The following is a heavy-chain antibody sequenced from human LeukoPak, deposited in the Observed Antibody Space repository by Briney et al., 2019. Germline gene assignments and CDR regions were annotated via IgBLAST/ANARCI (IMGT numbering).Heavy chain of an antibody. Sequence: GGSLRLACAASGFTFSRYSMNWVRQAPGKGLEWVSSISSSSSYRYYADSVKGRFTISRDNAKNSLHLQMNSLRAEDTAVYYCMSYAGRSDDYWGQGTLVTVSS. J-gene: IGHJ4*02. CDR1: GFTFSRYS. D-gene: IGHD3-16*01. V-gene: IGHV3-21*01. CDR2: ISSSSSYR. CDR3: MSYAGRSDDY.